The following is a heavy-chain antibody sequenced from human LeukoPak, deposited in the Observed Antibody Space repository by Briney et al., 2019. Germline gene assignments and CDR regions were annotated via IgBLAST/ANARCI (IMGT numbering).Heavy chain of an antibody. V-gene: IGHV1-3*01. Sequence: ASVKVSCKASGFTFTGYAINWVRQAPGQRLEWMGWINAGNGNTKYSQKFQDRVTTTRDTSASTAYMELRSLRSDDTAVYYCARRTIAAAGNNWFDPWGQGTLVTVSS. CDR3: ARRTIAAAGNNWFDP. J-gene: IGHJ5*02. CDR1: GFTFTGYA. CDR2: INAGNGNT. D-gene: IGHD6-13*01.